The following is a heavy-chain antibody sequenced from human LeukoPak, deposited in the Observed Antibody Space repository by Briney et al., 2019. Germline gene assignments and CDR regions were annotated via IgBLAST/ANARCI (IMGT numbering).Heavy chain of an antibody. CDR3: AREGYGDYHI. Sequence: GGSLRLSCAVSGLPFSNHWMTWVRQSPGKGLERVANINQDGSEKYYVDSVKGRFSISRDNAKSSLYLQMNSLRVEDTAMYFCAREGYGDYHIWGQGTIVTVSS. D-gene: IGHD4-17*01. V-gene: IGHV3-7*01. CDR1: GLPFSNHW. J-gene: IGHJ3*02. CDR2: INQDGSEK.